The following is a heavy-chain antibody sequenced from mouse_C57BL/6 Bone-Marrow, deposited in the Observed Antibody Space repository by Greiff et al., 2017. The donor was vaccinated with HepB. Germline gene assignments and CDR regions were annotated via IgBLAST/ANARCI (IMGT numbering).Heavy chain of an antibody. V-gene: IGHV5-12*01. D-gene: IGHD1-1*01. Sequence: EVKVVESGGGLVQPGGSLKLSCAASGFTFSDYYMYWVRQTPEKRLEWVAYISNGGGSTYYPDTVKGRFTISRDNAKNTLYLQMSRLKSEDTAMYYCARRIYYYGSSYGYAMDYWGQGTSVTVSS. CDR1: GFTFSDYY. CDR3: ARRIYYYGSSYGYAMDY. CDR2: ISNGGGST. J-gene: IGHJ4*01.